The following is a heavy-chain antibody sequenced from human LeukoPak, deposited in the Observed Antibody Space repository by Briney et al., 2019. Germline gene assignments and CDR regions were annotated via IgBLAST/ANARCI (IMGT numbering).Heavy chain of an antibody. J-gene: IGHJ4*02. V-gene: IGHV3-7*01. CDR1: GFTFSSYW. CDR3: ARDSGIAVAGTDY. D-gene: IGHD6-19*01. CDR2: IKQDGSEK. Sequence: GGSLRLSCAASGFTFSSYWMSWVRQAPGRGLEWVANIKQDGSEKYYVDSVKGRFTVSRDNAKNSLYLQMNILRAEDTAVYYCARDSGIAVAGTDYWGQGTLVTVSS.